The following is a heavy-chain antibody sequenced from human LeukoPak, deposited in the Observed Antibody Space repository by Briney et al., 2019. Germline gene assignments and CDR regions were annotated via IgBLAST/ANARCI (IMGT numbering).Heavy chain of an antibody. CDR1: GGSISSYY. Sequence: SETLSLTCTVSGGSISSYYWSWIRQPPGKGLEWIGYIYYSGSTNYNPSLKSRVTISVDTSKNQFSLKLSSVTAADTAVYYCARGKAGEFPLPYFDYWGQGTLVTVSS. CDR3: ARGKAGEFPLPYFDY. J-gene: IGHJ4*02. D-gene: IGHD6-13*01. V-gene: IGHV4-59*01. CDR2: IYYSGST.